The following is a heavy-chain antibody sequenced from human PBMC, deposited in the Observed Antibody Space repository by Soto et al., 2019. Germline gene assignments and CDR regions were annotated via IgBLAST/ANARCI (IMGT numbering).Heavy chain of an antibody. CDR2: ISAYNGNT. V-gene: IGHV1-18*01. J-gene: IGHJ3*02. CDR1: GYTFTSYG. CDR3: ASDHDSIVVVVAATGAFEI. Sequence: SVKLCSKSSGYTFTSYGISWVRQAPGQGLEWMGWISAYNGNTNYAQKLQGRVTMTTDTSTRTAYMELRRLRSDDTAVYYCASDHDSIVVVVAATGAFEIWRQGTMVTVSS. D-gene: IGHD2-15*01.